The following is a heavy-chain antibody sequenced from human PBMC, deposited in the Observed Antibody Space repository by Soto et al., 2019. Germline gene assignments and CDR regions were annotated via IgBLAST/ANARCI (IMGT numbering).Heavy chain of an antibody. CDR3: ARGLDQPPVGLYFDT. J-gene: IGHJ4*02. CDR2: IIPAFGTA. CDR1: GGTFNSYL. D-gene: IGHD2-2*01. Sequence: QVQLVQSGAEVKNPGSSVNVSCKTSGGTFNSYLIDWVRQAPGQGLEWMGGIIPAFGTAKYAQKFQGRVTITADKSTTTAYMELRTLTSEDTAVYYCARGLDQPPVGLYFDTWGQGTLVTVYS. V-gene: IGHV1-69*06.